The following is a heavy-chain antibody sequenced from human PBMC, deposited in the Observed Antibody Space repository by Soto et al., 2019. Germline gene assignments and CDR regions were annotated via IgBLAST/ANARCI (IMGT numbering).Heavy chain of an antibody. D-gene: IGHD1-26*01. J-gene: IGHJ1*01. CDR1: GFSDSRDYQ. CDR3: ARAWDF. CDR2: ISYSGSP. Sequence: PSETLSLTCPVSGFSDSRDYQWIWIRQPPGKGLEWIGHISYSGSPYYHPSLRSRLSISVDTSKNQFSLKVKSVTAADTAVYYCARAWDFWGQGTLVTVSS. V-gene: IGHV4-30-4*01.